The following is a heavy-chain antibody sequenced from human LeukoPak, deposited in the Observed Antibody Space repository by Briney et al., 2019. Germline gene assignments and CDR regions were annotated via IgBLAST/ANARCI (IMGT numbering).Heavy chain of an antibody. CDR2: INHSGST. CDR1: GGSFSGYY. J-gene: IGHJ6*04. Sequence: SETLSLTCAVYGGSFSGYYWSWIRQPPGKGLEWIWEINHSGSTNYNPSLKSRVTISVDTSKNQFSLKLSSVTAADTAVYYCARLPSSSWYPYYYYGMDVWGKGTTVTVSS. CDR3: ARLPSSSWYPYYYYGMDV. V-gene: IGHV4-34*01. D-gene: IGHD6-13*01.